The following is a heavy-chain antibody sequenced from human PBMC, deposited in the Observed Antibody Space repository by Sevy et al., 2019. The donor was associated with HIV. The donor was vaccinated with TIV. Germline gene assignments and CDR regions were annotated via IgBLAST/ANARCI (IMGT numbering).Heavy chain of an antibody. D-gene: IGHD6-6*01. J-gene: IGHJ4*02. V-gene: IGHV3-30-3*01. CDR1: GFTFSSYA. Sequence: GGSLRLSCAASGFTFSSYAMHWVRQAPGKGLEWVAVISYDGSSKYYADSVKGRFTISRDNSKNTLYLQMNSLRAEDTAVYYCARDGVAARPSNLFDYWGQGTLVTVSS. CDR3: ARDGVAARPSNLFDY. CDR2: ISYDGSSK.